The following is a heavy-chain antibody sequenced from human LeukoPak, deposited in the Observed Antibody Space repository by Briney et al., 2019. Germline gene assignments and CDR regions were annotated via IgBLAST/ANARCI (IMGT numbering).Heavy chain of an antibody. D-gene: IGHD2-2*01. Sequence: ARSLRLSCAASGFTFSSYAMHWVRQAPGKGLEWVAVISYDGSNNYYADSVKGRFTISRDNSKNTLYLQMKSLRAEDTAVYYCARGCSSTSCHPQGNWGQGTLVTVSS. CDR1: GFTFSSYA. J-gene: IGHJ4*02. CDR2: ISYDGSNN. CDR3: ARGCSSTSCHPQGN. V-gene: IGHV3-30*04.